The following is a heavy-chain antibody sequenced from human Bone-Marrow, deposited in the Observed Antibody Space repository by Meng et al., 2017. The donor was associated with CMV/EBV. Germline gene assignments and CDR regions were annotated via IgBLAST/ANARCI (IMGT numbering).Heavy chain of an antibody. CDR3: ARAIKYCSGGTGYSGRVDN. CDR1: GGSINSFY. CDR2: IYYTGST. Sequence: SETLSLTCTVSGGSINSFYWSWIRQSPGKGLEWIGYIYYTGSTNYDPSLKSRVTISVDKSKNKFSLRLNSVTPADTAVYYWARAIKYCSGGTGYSGRVDNWCQGTLVTVSS. D-gene: IGHD2-15*01. V-gene: IGHV4-59*01. J-gene: IGHJ4*02.